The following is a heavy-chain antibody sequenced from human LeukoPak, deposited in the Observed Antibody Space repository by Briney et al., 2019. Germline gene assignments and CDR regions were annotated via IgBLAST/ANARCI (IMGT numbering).Heavy chain of an antibody. V-gene: IGHV3-30*02. D-gene: IGHD2-21*02. J-gene: IGHJ3*02. CDR1: GFTFSNYG. CDR3: AKGLGDFGRTGGFDI. Sequence: GGSLRLSCAASGFTFSNYGMHWVRQAPGKGLEWVAFIRSDQSNKYYADSVKGRFTISRDDSKGTLYLEMNSLRAEDTAIYYCAKGLGDFGRTGGFDIWGQGTMVTVSP. CDR2: IRSDQSNK.